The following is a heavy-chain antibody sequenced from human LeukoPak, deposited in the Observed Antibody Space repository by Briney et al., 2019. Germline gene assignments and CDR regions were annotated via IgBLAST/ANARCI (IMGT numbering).Heavy chain of an antibody. CDR2: IRSKAYGGTT. CDR3: TRVDYYDSSGYYPELRNY. D-gene: IGHD3-22*01. V-gene: IGHV3-49*03. J-gene: IGHJ4*02. Sequence: GGSLRLSCAASGFTLSTYAMSWFRQAPGKGLEWVGFIRSKAYGGTTEYAASVKGRFTISRDDSKSIAYLQMNSLKTEDTAVYYCTRVDYYDSSGYYPELRNYWGQGTLVTVSS. CDR1: GFTLSTYA.